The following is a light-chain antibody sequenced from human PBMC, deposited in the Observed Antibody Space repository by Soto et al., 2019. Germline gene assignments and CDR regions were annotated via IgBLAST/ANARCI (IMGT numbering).Light chain of an antibody. CDR3: QQFNSYPSLT. CDR1: PGISSS. Sequence: AIQLTQSPSSLSASVGDRVTITCRASPGISSSLACHPQTPGKVPKLMIYDAPSLESGAPSSFSGSGSGTDVTLDISSLQPEAFATYYCQQFNSYPSLTVSGGTTVDVK. CDR2: DAP. V-gene: IGKV1-13*02. J-gene: IGKJ4*01.